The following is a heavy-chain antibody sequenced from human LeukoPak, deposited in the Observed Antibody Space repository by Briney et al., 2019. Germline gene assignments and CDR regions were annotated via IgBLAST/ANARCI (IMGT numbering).Heavy chain of an antibody. D-gene: IGHD2-2*01. Sequence: GGSLRLSCAASGFTFSSYAMSWVRQAPGKGLEWVSAISGSGGSTYYADSVKGRFTISRDNSKNTLYLQMNSLRAEDTAVYYCAKGVGYCSSTSCQLLDYWGQGTLVTVSS. V-gene: IGHV3-23*01. CDR3: AKGVGYCSSTSCQLLDY. J-gene: IGHJ4*02. CDR2: ISGSGGST. CDR1: GFTFSSYA.